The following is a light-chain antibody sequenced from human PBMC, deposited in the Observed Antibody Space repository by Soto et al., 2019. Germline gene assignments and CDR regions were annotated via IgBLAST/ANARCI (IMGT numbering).Light chain of an antibody. V-gene: IGLV1-44*01. CDR2: GTT. Sequence: QSVLTQPPSASGTPGQRVTFSCSGSDSNIGSNAVNWYQQVQGTAPRLLIYGTTQRPSGVPDRFSGSKSGTSASLAISGLQSEDEADYHCAAWDDSLKGLLFGGGTKLTVL. CDR1: DSNIGSNA. J-gene: IGLJ2*01. CDR3: AAWDDSLKGLL.